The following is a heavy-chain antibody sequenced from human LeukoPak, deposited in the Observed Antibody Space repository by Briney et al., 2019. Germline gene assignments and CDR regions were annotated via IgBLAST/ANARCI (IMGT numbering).Heavy chain of an antibody. J-gene: IGHJ4*02. Sequence: SETLSLTCTVSGGSISSGSYYWSWIRQPAGKGLEWIGRIYSSGSTNYKYSLKSRVTISVDTAKNRFSLKLSSVTAADTAVYYCSRSSGYFYYFDSWGRGTLVTVSS. CDR3: SRSSGYFYYFDS. V-gene: IGHV4-61*02. CDR2: IYSSGST. D-gene: IGHD3-22*01. CDR1: GGSISSGSYY.